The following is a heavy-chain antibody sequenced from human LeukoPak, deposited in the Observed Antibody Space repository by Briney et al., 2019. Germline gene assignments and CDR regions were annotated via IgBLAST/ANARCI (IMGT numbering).Heavy chain of an antibody. J-gene: IGHJ4*02. CDR2: IYHSGST. CDR1: GGSISSGGYY. CDR3: ASSQSSSFVVFDY. V-gene: IGHV4-30-2*01. D-gene: IGHD6-6*01. Sequence: SETLSLTCTVSGGSISSGGYYWTWIRQPPGKGLEWIGYIYHSGSTYYNPSLKSRVSISVDRSTNQFSLRLSSVTAADTAVYYCASSQSSSFVVFDYWGQGTLVTVSS.